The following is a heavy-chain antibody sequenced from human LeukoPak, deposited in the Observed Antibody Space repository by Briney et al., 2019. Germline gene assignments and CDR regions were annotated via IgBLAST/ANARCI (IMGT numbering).Heavy chain of an antibody. J-gene: IGHJ4*02. CDR1: GGSISSYY. V-gene: IGHV4-59*01. D-gene: IGHD6-19*01. CDR3: TRTTPGSGWYDY. CDR2: ISYSGIT. Sequence: SETLSLTCTVSGGSISSYYWSWIRQPPGKGLEWIGYISYSGITNYNPSLKSRVTISVDTSKKQISLRLSSVTAADAAVYYCTRTTPGSGWYDYWGQGTLVTVSS.